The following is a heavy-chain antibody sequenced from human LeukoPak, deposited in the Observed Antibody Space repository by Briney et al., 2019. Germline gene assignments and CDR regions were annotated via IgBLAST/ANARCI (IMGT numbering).Heavy chain of an antibody. CDR2: IDGGNGDT. CDR1: GYTFGKYA. D-gene: IGHD2-15*01. CDR3: ARDQSRDIRVDFDY. J-gene: IGHJ4*02. Sequence: ASVKVSCKTSGYTFGKYAIHWVRQAPGQRFEWMGWIDGGNGDTRFSQKLQDRVSFTRDTFATTVYMEVTSLRSEDTAVYYCARDQSRDIRVDFDYWGQGTLVTVSS. V-gene: IGHV1-3*01.